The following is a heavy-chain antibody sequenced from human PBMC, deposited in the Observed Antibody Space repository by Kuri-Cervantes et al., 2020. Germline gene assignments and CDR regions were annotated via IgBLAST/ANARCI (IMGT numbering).Heavy chain of an antibody. V-gene: IGHV1-69*02. J-gene: IGHJ4*02. CDR2: IIPILGIA. CDR1: GGTFSSYT. D-gene: IGHD6-19*01. Sequence: SVKVSCKASGGTFSSYTISWVRQAPGQGLEWMGRIIPILGIANYAQKLQGRVTMTTDTSTSTAYMELRSLRSDDTAVYYCARIYSSGWSAALDYWGQGTLVTVSS. CDR3: ARIYSSGWSAALDY.